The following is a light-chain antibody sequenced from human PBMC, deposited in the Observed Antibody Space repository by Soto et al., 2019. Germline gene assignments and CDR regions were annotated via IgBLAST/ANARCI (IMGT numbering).Light chain of an antibody. CDR1: SSDVGAYNY. Sequence: QSALTQPASVSGSPGQSITISCTGTSSDVGAYNYVSWYQQHPGKAPKLMIYDVSNRPSGVSNHFSGSKSDNTASLTISGLQAEDEADYYCSSYTSGSTLLVFGGGTKLTVL. J-gene: IGLJ2*01. V-gene: IGLV2-14*03. CDR2: DVS. CDR3: SSYTSGSTLLV.